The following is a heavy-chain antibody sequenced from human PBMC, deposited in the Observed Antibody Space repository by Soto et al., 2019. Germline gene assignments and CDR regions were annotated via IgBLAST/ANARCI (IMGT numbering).Heavy chain of an antibody. J-gene: IGHJ6*02. D-gene: IGHD2-21*02. CDR2: IWGSGDRT. V-gene: IGHV3-23*01. CDR1: GFAFRTYA. Sequence: GSLRLSCAASGFAFRTYAMAWVRQAPGKGLEWVSGIWGSGDRTFYADSVKGRFTISRDNSRNTLYLQMYSLTAEDTALYYCAKTGPYCGGDCSRYFYGMDVWGQGTTVTVSS. CDR3: AKTGPYCGGDCSRYFYGMDV.